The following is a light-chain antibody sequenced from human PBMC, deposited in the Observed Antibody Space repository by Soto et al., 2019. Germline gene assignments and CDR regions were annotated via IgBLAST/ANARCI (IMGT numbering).Light chain of an antibody. Sequence: EIVLTQSPGTLSLSPGERATLSCRASQSVSSSYLAWYQQKPGQAPRLLIYGASSRATGIPDRFSGSGSETEFTLTISSLQSEDYAIYYCQQYNNWPPWTFGQGTKVDI. CDR1: QSVSSSY. V-gene: IGKV3-20*01. J-gene: IGKJ1*01. CDR2: GAS. CDR3: QQYNNWPPWT.